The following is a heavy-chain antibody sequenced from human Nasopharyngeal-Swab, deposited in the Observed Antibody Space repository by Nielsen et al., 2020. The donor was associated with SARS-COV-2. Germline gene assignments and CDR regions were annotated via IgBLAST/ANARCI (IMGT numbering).Heavy chain of an antibody. Sequence: GGSLPLACAASGLTFSRYAMPWVRHVPGKGLEWVSIISGSGDTTYYADSVKDRFTISRDNSKNTLYLQTNNLRVEDSAVYYCAKAPYLRDLDVWGQGTTVTVSS. J-gene: IGHJ6*02. CDR2: ISGSGDTT. D-gene: IGHD2-21*01. V-gene: IGHV3-23*01. CDR1: GLTFSRYA. CDR3: AKAPYLRDLDV.